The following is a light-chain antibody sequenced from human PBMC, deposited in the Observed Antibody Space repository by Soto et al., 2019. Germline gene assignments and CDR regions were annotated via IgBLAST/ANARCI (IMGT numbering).Light chain of an antibody. CDR2: GAS. Sequence: EIVMTQSPATLSVSPGGRATLSCRASQSVSSNLAWYQQKPGQAPRLLIYGASTRATGIPARFSGSGSGTEFSLTINSLQSEDFAVYYCHHYNNWWAFGQGTKVDIK. CDR3: HHYNNWWA. V-gene: IGKV3-15*01. CDR1: QSVSSN. J-gene: IGKJ1*01.